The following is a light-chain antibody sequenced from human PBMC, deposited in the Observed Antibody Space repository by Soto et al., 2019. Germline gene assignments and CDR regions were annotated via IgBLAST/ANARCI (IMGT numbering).Light chain of an antibody. J-gene: IGKJ4*02. V-gene: IGKV3-15*01. CDR1: QSVSSN. CDR2: GAA. CDR3: QQYSNWART. Sequence: EVVMTQSPATLSVSPGERATLSCSASQSVSSNLAWYQQRPGQAPRLLIYGAASRATGIPASFSGSGSGTEFTRIISSQQSEDFAVYYCQQYSNWARTVGGGTKVDIK.